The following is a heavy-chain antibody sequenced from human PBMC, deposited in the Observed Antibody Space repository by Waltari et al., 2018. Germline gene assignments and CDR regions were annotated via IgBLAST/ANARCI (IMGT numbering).Heavy chain of an antibody. J-gene: IGHJ4*02. Sequence: QLQLQESGPGLVKPSETLSLTCTVSGGSISSSSYYWGWIRQPPGKGLEWIGSIYYSGSTYYNPSLKSRVTISVDTSKNQFSLKLSSVTTADTAVYYCARQYSSLVLRVGYYFDYWGQGTLVTVSS. V-gene: IGHV4-39*07. D-gene: IGHD6-19*01. CDR1: GGSISSSSYY. CDR3: ARQYSSLVLRVGYYFDY. CDR2: IYYSGST.